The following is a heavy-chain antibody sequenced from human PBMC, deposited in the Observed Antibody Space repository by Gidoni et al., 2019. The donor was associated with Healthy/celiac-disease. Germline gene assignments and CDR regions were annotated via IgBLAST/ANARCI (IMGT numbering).Heavy chain of an antibody. CDR3: ARGGKGYSSGWSLADDAFDI. D-gene: IGHD6-19*01. J-gene: IGHJ3*02. V-gene: IGHV4-61*02. CDR2: IYTSGST. CDR1: GGSISSGSYY. Sequence: QVQLQESGPGLVKPSQTLSLPCTVSGGSISSGSYYWSWIRQPAGKGLEWIGRIYTSGSTNYNPSLKSRVTISVDTSKNQFSLKLSSVTAADTAVYYCARGGKGYSSGWSLADDAFDIWGQGTMVTVSS.